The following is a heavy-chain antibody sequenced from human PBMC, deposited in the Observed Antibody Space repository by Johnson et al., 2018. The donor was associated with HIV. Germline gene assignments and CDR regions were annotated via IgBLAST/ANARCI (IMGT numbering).Heavy chain of an antibody. CDR2: ISYDGSNK. J-gene: IGHJ3*02. D-gene: IGHD1-26*01. V-gene: IGHV3-30*04. CDR1: GFTFSSYA. CDR3: AKGKSGSYSINALDI. Sequence: VQLVESGGGLVQPGGSLRLSCAASGFTFSSYAMHWVRQAPGKGLEWVAVISYDGSNKYYADSVKGRFTISRDNAKNSLYLQMNSLRAEDTALYYCAKGKSGSYSINALDIWGQGTMVTVSS.